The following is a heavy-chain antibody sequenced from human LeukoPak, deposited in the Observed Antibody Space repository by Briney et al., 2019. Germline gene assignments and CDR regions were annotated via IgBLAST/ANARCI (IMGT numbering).Heavy chain of an antibody. J-gene: IGHJ6*02. CDR2: IIPIFGTA. CDR3: ARGYCSSTSCYYYYGMDV. Sequence: GASVKVSCKASGGTFSSYAISWVRQAPGQGLEWMGGIIPIFGTANYAQKFQGRVTITADESTSTAYMELSSLRSEGTAVYYCARGYCSSTSCYYYYGMDVWGQGTTVTVSS. CDR1: GGTFSSYA. D-gene: IGHD2-2*01. V-gene: IGHV1-69*01.